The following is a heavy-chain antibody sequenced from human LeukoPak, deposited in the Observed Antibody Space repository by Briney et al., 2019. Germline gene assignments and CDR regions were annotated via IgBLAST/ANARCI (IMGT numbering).Heavy chain of an antibody. CDR3: ARGRTRGYYGSGSYL. V-gene: IGHV4-34*01. D-gene: IGHD3-10*01. Sequence: SETLSLTCAVYGGSFSGYYWSWIRQPPGKGLEWIGEINHSGSTNYNPSLKSRVTISVDASKNQFSLKLSSVTAADTAVYYCARGRTRGYYGSGSYLWGQGTLVTVSS. CDR2: INHSGST. CDR1: GGSFSGYY. J-gene: IGHJ4*02.